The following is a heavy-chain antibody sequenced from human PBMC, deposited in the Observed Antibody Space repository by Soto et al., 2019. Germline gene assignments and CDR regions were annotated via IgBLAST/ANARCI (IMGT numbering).Heavy chain of an antibody. CDR2: IFSNDEK. CDR3: ARSPGYYYGMDV. J-gene: IGHJ6*02. CDR1: GFSLSNARMG. Sequence: QVTLKESGPVLVKPTETLTLTCTVSGFSLSNARMGVSWICQPPGKALEWLAHIFSNDEKSYSTSLKSRLTISKDTSKSQVVLTMTNMDPVDTATYYCARSPGYYYGMDVWGQGTTVTVSS. V-gene: IGHV2-26*01.